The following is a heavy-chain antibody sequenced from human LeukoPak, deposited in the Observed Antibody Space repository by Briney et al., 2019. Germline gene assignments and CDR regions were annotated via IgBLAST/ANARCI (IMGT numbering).Heavy chain of an antibody. CDR3: ARRYDSSGYTDY. CDR1: GGTFSSYA. CDR2: IIPILGIA. J-gene: IGHJ4*02. D-gene: IGHD3-22*01. V-gene: IGHV1-69*04. Sequence: ASVKVSCKASGGTFSSYAISWVRQAPGQGLEWMGRIIPILGIANYAQKFQGRVTITADKSTSTAYMELSSLRSEDTAVYYCARRYDSSGYTDYWGQGTLVTVSS.